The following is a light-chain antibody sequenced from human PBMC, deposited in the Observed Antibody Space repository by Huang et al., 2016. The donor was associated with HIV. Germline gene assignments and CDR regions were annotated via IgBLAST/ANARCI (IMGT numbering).Light chain of an antibody. CDR3: QQYYSTPT. V-gene: IGKV1-NL1*01. Sequence: DIQLTQSPSSLSASLGDRVTITCRASQGISTSLAWYQQKRGTAPKILVHGASRLESGVPARFSGSGSGTDFSLTISTLQAEDFATYFCQQYYSTPTFGQGTRLEIK. CDR1: QGISTS. J-gene: IGKJ5*01. CDR2: GAS.